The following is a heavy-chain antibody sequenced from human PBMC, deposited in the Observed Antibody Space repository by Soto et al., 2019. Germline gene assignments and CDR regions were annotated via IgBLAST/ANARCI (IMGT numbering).Heavy chain of an antibody. V-gene: IGHV3-23*01. CDR3: AKDRYYDSSGYYDY. CDR1: GFTFSSYA. CDR2: ISGSGGST. D-gene: IGHD3-22*01. J-gene: IGHJ4*02. Sequence: EVQLLESGGGLVQPGGTLRLSCAASGFTFSSYAMSWVRQAPGKGLEWVSAISGSGGSTYYADSVKGRFTISRDNSKNTLYPQMNSLRAEDTAVYYCAKDRYYDSSGYYDYWGQGTLVTVSS.